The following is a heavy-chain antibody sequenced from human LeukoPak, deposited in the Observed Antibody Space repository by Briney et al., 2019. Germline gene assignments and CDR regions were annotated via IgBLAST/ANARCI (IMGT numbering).Heavy chain of an antibody. V-gene: IGHV3-23*01. J-gene: IGHJ1*01. Sequence: PGGSLRLSCAASGFTFSSYAMSWVRQAPGKGLEWVSAISGSGGNTYYADSLKGRFTITRDNSKNTLYLQMNSLRSEDTAVYYCEKRHLGGHSSWQQYFQHWGKGTLVTVSS. D-gene: IGHD6-13*01. CDR2: ISGSGGNT. CDR1: GFTFSSYA. CDR3: EKRHLGGHSSWQQYFQH.